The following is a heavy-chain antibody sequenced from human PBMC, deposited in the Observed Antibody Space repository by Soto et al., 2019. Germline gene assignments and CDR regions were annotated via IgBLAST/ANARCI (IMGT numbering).Heavy chain of an antibody. D-gene: IGHD3-10*01. CDR3: ARDRDDYGSGNYYNRIDF. Sequence: QVQLVQSGAEVKKPGSSVKVSCKASGGIFSTNVIGCLQQALGQGLGWRGGIIPLFGTPNYAQRFQGRVTITADESTSTAYMELSRLRSEDTAVYYCARDRDDYGSGNYYNRIDFWGQGTLVTVSS. CDR1: GGIFSTNV. J-gene: IGHJ4*02. V-gene: IGHV1-69*01. CDR2: IIPLFGTP.